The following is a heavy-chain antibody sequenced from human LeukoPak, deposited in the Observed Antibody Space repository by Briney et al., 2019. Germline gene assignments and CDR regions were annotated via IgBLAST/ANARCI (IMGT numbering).Heavy chain of an antibody. V-gene: IGHV1-2*02. J-gene: IGHJ4*02. Sequence: ASVKVSCKASGYTFTSYYMHWVRQAPGQGLEWMGWINPKSGGTNYPQKFQGRVTMTRDTSISTAYMELSRLRSDDTAVYYCARGVYGGNSPLVDYWGQGTLVTVSS. CDR1: GYTFTSYY. D-gene: IGHD4-23*01. CDR3: ARGVYGGNSPLVDY. CDR2: INPKSGGT.